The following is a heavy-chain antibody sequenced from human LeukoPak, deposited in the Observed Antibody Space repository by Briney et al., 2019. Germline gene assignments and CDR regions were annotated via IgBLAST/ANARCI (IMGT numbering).Heavy chain of an antibody. CDR1: GYTFTSYY. D-gene: IGHD3-22*01. V-gene: IGHV1-46*01. CDR2: INPSGGST. Sequence: ASVKVSCKASGYTFTSYYMHWVRQAPGQGLEWMGIINPSGGSTSYAQEFQGRVTMTRDTSTSTVYTELSSLRSEDTAVYYCARGITDYYDSSGVDYWGQGTLVTVS. CDR3: ARGITDYYDSSGVDY. J-gene: IGHJ4*02.